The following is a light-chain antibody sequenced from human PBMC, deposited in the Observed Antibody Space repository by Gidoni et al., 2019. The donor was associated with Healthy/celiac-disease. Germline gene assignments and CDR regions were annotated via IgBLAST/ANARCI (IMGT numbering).Light chain of an antibody. CDR1: QGISNS. V-gene: IGKV1-NL1*01. CDR3: QQYYSTPQT. Sequence: DIQLTQSPSSLSASVGARVTITCRASQGISNSLAWYQQKPGKAPKLLLYAASRLESGVPSRFSGSGSGTDYTLTISSLQPEDFATYYCQQYYSTPQTFGQGTKVEIK. J-gene: IGKJ1*01. CDR2: AAS.